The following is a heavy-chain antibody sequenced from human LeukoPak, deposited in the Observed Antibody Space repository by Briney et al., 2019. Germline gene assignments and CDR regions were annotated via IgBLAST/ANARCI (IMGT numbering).Heavy chain of an antibody. Sequence: GGSLRLSCAGSGFISSRYSMNWIRQAPGKGLEWVAHISGSGGTIYYADSVKGRFTISRDNSKNTLYLQMNSLRAEDTAVYYCAKTVVAAWDWFDPWGQGTLVTVSS. V-gene: IGHV3-48*01. D-gene: IGHD2-15*01. J-gene: IGHJ5*02. CDR3: AKTVVAAWDWFDP. CDR1: GFISSRYS. CDR2: ISGSGGTI.